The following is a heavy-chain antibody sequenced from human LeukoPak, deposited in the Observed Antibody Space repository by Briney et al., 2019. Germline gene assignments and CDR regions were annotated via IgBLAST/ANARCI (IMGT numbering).Heavy chain of an antibody. CDR2: IYSGGTT. Sequence: GGSLRLSCAASGFTVSSNYLSWVRQAPGKGLEWVSVIYSGGTTYYADSVKGRFTISRDNSKNTLYLQMNSLRAEDTAVYYCARGSEDAFDIWGQGIKVTVSS. CDR1: GFTVSSNY. J-gene: IGHJ3*02. CDR3: ARGSEDAFDI. V-gene: IGHV3-53*01.